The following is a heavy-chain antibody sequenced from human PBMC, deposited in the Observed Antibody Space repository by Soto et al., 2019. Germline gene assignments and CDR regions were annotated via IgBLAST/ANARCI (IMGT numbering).Heavy chain of an antibody. CDR3: ATDSSHWFEEQPSNDAFDI. CDR1: GYTLTELS. V-gene: IGHV1-24*01. Sequence: QVQLVQSGAEVKKPGASVKVSCKVSGYTLTELSMHWVRQAPGKGLEWMGGFDPEDGETIYAQKFQRRFTMTEDTSTDTAYMELSSLRSEDTAVYYCATDSSHWFEEQPSNDAFDIWGQGTMVTVSS. CDR2: FDPEDGET. J-gene: IGHJ3*02. D-gene: IGHD3-10*01.